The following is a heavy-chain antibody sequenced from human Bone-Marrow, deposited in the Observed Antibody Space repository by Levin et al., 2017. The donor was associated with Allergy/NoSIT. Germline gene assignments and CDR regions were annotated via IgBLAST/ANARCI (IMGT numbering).Heavy chain of an antibody. CDR1: GFTFSRYS. D-gene: IGHD2-2*01. J-gene: IGHJ4*02. CDR3: ARPDCSGTSCYYFFAS. V-gene: IGHV3-48*02. Sequence: GGSLRLSCAASGFTFSRYSMNWVRQAPGRGLEWVSYISRSSSTISYADSVKGRLTISRDNAKNSLYLQMNSLRDEDTAVYYCARPDCSGTSCYYFFASWGQGTLVTVSS. CDR2: ISRSSSTI.